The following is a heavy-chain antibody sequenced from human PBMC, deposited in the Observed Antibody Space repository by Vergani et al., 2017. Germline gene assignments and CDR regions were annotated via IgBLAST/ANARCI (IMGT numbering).Heavy chain of an antibody. CDR3: ARGLYDFWSGKLPDGGFDP. V-gene: IGHV1-18*01. J-gene: IGHJ5*02. Sequence: QVQLVQSGAEVKKPGASVKVSCKASGYTFTSYGISWVRQAPGQGLEWMGWISAYNGNTNYARKLQGRVTMTTVTSTSTAYMELRSLRSDDTAVYYCARGLYDFWSGKLPDGGFDPWGQGTLVTVSS. D-gene: IGHD3-3*01. CDR1: GYTFTSYG. CDR2: ISAYNGNT.